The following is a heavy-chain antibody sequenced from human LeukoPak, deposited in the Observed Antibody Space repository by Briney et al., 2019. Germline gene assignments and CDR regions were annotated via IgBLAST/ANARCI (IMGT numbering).Heavy chain of an antibody. J-gene: IGHJ4*02. CDR2: ISYDGTNK. Sequence: PGGSLRLSCAVSGFTFSSYGMHWVRQAPGKGLEWMGVISYDGTNKYYADSVKGRFTISRDNSKNTLYLQMNSLRAEDTAVYYCAKDLNYDFWSGLGNWGQGTLVTVSS. V-gene: IGHV3-30*18. D-gene: IGHD3-3*01. CDR3: AKDLNYDFWSGLGN. CDR1: GFTFSSYG.